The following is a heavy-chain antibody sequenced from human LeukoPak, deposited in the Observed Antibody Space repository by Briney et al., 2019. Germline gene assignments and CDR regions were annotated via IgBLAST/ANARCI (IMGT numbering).Heavy chain of an antibody. CDR3: ARTAGGNSYYYYMDV. CDR2: IDWDDDK. V-gene: IGHV2-70*11. J-gene: IGHJ6*03. CDR1: GFSLSTSGMC. Sequence: SGPALVKXTQTLTLTCTFSGFSLSTSGMCVIWIRQPPGKALEWLARIDWDDDKYYSTSLKTRLTISKDTSKNQVVLTMSNLDPVDTATYYCARTAGGNSYYYYMDVWGKGTTVTVSS. D-gene: IGHD4-23*01.